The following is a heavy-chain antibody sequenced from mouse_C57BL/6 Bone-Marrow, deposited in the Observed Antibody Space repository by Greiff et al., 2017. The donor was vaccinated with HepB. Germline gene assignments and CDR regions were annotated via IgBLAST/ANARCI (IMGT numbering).Heavy chain of an antibody. CDR1: GYTFTSYW. Sequence: QVQLQQPGAELVRPGTSVKLSCKASGYTFTSYWMHWVKQRPGQGLEWIGVIDPSDSYTNYNQKFKGKATLTVDASSSTAYMPLSSLTSEDSAVYYCARWDLWGQGTTLTVSS. CDR2: IDPSDSYT. D-gene: IGHD4-1*01. V-gene: IGHV1-59*01. CDR3: ARWDL. J-gene: IGHJ2*01.